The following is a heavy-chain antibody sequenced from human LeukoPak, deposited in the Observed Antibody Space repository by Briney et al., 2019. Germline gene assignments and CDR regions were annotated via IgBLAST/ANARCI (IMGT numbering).Heavy chain of an antibody. V-gene: IGHV3-48*01. J-gene: IGHJ4*02. CDR1: GFTFSSYS. CDR3: AKDHGSSDWYYFDY. Sequence: AGGSLRLSCAASGFTFSSYSMNWVRQAPGKGLEWVSYISSSSSTIYYADSVKGRFTISRDNAKNSLYLQMNSLRAEDTAVYYCAKDHGSSDWYYFDYWGQGTLVTVSS. D-gene: IGHD6-13*01. CDR2: ISSSSSTI.